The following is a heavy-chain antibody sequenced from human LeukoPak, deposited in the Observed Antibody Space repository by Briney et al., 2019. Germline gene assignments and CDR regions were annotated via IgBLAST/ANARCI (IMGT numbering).Heavy chain of an antibody. CDR1: GFTFSSYA. CDR2: ISGGGGST. Sequence: GGSLRLSCAASGFTFSSYAMSWVRQAPGKGLEWVSAISGGGGSTYYADSVKGRFTISRDNSKNTLYLQMNSLRADDTAVYYCASEHRFSVDYWGQGSLVTVYS. D-gene: IGHD2-21*01. J-gene: IGHJ4*02. V-gene: IGHV3-23*01. CDR3: ASEHRFSVDY.